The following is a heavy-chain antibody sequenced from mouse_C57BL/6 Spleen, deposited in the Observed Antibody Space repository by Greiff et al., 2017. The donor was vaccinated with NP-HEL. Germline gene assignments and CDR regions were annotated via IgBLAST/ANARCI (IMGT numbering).Heavy chain of an antibody. Sequence: VQLQQSGPELVKPGASVKISCKASGYTFTDYYMNWVKQSHGKSLEWIGDINPNNGGTSYNQKFKGKATLTVDKSSSTAYMELRSLTSEDSAVYYCARPLHYYGSRGGFAYWGQGTLVTVSA. CDR1: GYTFTDYY. J-gene: IGHJ3*01. V-gene: IGHV1-26*01. CDR2: INPNNGGT. CDR3: ARPLHYYGSRGGFAY. D-gene: IGHD1-1*01.